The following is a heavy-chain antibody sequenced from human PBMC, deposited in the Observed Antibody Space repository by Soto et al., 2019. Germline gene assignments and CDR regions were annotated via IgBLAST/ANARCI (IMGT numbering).Heavy chain of an antibody. J-gene: IGHJ4*02. Sequence: PVGSVRLSCAASGFTFSSYAMSWVRQAPGKGLEWVSAISGSGGSTYYADSVKGRFTISRDNSKNTLYLQMNSLRAEDTAVYYCAKDRVLSSLKAWLDYWGQGTLVTVSS. V-gene: IGHV3-23*01. CDR2: ISGSGGST. CDR3: AKDRVLSSLKAWLDY. CDR1: GFTFSSYA. D-gene: IGHD2-2*01.